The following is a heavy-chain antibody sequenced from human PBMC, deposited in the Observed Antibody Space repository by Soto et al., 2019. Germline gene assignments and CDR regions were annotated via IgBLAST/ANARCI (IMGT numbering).Heavy chain of an antibody. CDR1: GGSISSYY. CDR3: ARLITPKDIVATIGYYFDY. CDR2: IYYSGST. J-gene: IGHJ4*02. V-gene: IGHV4-59*08. Sequence: SETLSLTCTVSGGSISSYYWSWIRQPPGKGLEWIGYIYYSGSTNYNPSLKSRVTISVDTSKNQFSLKLSSVTAADTAVYYCARLITPKDIVATIGYYFDYWGQGTLVTVS. D-gene: IGHD5-12*01.